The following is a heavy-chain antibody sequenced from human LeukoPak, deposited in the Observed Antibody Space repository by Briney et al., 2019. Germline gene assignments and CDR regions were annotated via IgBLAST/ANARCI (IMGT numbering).Heavy chain of an antibody. CDR2: LYSAGST. D-gene: IGHD2-21*02. CDR3: ARVAGWGLDF. CDR1: GFTVSSNL. J-gene: IGHJ4*02. Sequence: GGSLRLSCAASGFTVSSNLMSWVRQAPGGGLEWVSLLYSAGSTYYAGSVKGRFTISRDSSKNTLYLQMNSLRAEDTAVYYCARVAGWGLDFWGQGTLVTVSS. V-gene: IGHV3-66*01.